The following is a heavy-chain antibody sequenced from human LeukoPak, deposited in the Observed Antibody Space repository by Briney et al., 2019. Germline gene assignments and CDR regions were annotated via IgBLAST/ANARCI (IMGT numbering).Heavy chain of an antibody. Sequence: GGSLRLPCAASGFPFDDYGMSWVRLAPGKGLEWVSGVSWNGAYTEYADSVRGRFTISRDNAKKSLYLQMNSLRVDDTALYYCARRKGPYGSGTYYDSWGQGTLVSVSS. CDR1: GFPFDDYG. V-gene: IGHV3-20*04. CDR3: ARRKGPYGSGTYYDS. D-gene: IGHD3-10*01. J-gene: IGHJ4*02. CDR2: VSWNGAYT.